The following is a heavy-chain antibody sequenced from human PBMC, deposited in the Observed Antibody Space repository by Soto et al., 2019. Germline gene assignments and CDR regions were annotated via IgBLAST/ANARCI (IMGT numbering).Heavy chain of an antibody. CDR3: AGFNWNDGDYLDL. CDR2: IFHSGST. CDR1: DASMNAFY. D-gene: IGHD1-1*01. Sequence: PSETLSLTCTVSDASMNAFYWSWIRMPPGKGLEWIGYIFHSGSTIYNPSLKSRVTMSINTSKNQFSLNLDSVTASDTAVYFCAGFNWNDGDYLDLWGQRTLVTVSS. J-gene: IGHJ4*02. V-gene: IGHV4-4*09.